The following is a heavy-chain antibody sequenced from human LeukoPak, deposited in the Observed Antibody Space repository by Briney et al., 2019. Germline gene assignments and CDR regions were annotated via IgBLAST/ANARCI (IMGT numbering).Heavy chain of an antibody. V-gene: IGHV4-38-2*01. Sequence: SETLSLTCAVSGYSISSGYYWGWIRQPPGKGLEWIGSIYHSGSTYYNPSLKTRVTISVDTSKNQFSLKLSTVTAADTAVYYCARLSVAGTSGYYYMDAWGKGTTVTVSS. CDR2: IYHSGST. D-gene: IGHD6-19*01. CDR3: ARLSVAGTSGYYYMDA. J-gene: IGHJ6*03. CDR1: GYSISSGYY.